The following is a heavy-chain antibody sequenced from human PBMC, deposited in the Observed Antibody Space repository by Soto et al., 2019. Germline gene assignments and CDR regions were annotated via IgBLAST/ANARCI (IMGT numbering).Heavy chain of an antibody. CDR2: IFYSGTT. V-gene: IGHV4-30-4*01. CDR1: GDSINSADYY. Sequence: SETLSLTCTASGDSINSADYYWSWIRQTPGKGLEWIGHIFYSGTTYYNPSLKSRLTISVDTSKNHFSLRLTSVTAADTAVYYCARDLWVEPELYYYGMDVWGQGTTVTVSS. J-gene: IGHJ6*02. CDR3: ARDLWVEPELYYYGMDV. D-gene: IGHD1-1*01.